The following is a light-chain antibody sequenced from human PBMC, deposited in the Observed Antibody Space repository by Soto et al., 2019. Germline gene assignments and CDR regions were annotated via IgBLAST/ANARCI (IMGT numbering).Light chain of an antibody. J-gene: IGKJ1*01. Sequence: DIQLTQSPSFLSASVGDRVTITCRASQDISSYLAWYQQRPGKVPRFLTHSASTLQSGVPSRFSATGSGTTFTLTISSLQPEDISTYYCQQLNRFPRTFGQGTKV. CDR1: QDISSY. V-gene: IGKV1-9*01. CDR2: SAS. CDR3: QQLNRFPRT.